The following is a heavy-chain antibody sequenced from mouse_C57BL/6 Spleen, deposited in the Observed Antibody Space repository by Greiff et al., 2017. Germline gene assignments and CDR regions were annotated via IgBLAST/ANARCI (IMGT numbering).Heavy chain of an antibody. CDR1: GYTFTSYW. CDR3: ATVVANWYFDV. J-gene: IGHJ1*03. CDR2: IDPSDSET. Sequence: QVQLQQPGAELVRPGSSVKLSCKASGYTFTSYWMHWVKQRPIQGLEWIGNIDPSDSETHYNQKFKDKATLTVDKSSSTAYMQLSSLTSEDSAVYYCATVVANWYFDVWGTGTTVTVSS. V-gene: IGHV1-52*01. D-gene: IGHD1-1*01.